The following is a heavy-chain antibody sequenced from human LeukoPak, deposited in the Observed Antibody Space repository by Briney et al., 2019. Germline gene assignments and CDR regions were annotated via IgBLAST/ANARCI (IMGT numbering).Heavy chain of an antibody. CDR1: GGSISSSSYY. V-gene: IGHV4-39*01. D-gene: IGHD6-13*01. CDR3: AGRAGTWMGWFDP. J-gene: IGHJ5*02. Sequence: SETLSLTCTVSGGSISSSSYYWGWIRQPPGKGLEWIGSIYYSGSTYYNPSLKSRVTISVDTSKNQFSLKLSSVTAADTAVYYCAGRAGTWMGWFDPWGQGTLVTVSS. CDR2: IYYSGST.